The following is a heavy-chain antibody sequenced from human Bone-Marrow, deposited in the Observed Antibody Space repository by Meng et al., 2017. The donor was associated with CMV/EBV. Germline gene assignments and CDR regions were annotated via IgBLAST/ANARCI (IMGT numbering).Heavy chain of an antibody. V-gene: IGHV3-21*01. CDR2: ISSSSSYI. CDR1: GFTFSSYS. D-gene: IGHD2-2*02. CDR3: ARVMGPCSSSTSCYTISLGYYGMDV. J-gene: IGHJ6*02. Sequence: GGSLRLSCAASGFTFSSYSMNWVRQAPGKGLEWVSSISSSSSYIYYADSVEGRFTISRDNSKNTLYLQMNSLRAEDTAVYYCARVMGPCSSSTSCYTISLGYYGMDVWGQGTTVTVSS.